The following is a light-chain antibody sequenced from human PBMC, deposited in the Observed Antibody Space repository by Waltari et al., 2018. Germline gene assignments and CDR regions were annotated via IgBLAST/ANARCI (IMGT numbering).Light chain of an antibody. CDR3: QQRSNWPLT. Sequence: SCRASQSVSSYLAWDQQKPGQAPRRLIYDASNRATGIPARFSGSGSGTDFTLTISSLGPEDFAVYYCQQRSNWPLTFGGGTKVEIK. CDR1: QSVSSY. V-gene: IGKV3-11*01. J-gene: IGKJ4*01. CDR2: DAS.